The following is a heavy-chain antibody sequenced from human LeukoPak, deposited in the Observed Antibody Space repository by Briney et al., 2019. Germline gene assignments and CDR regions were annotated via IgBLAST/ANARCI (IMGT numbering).Heavy chain of an antibody. V-gene: IGHV3-48*03. CDR2: ISSSGSTI. J-gene: IGHJ6*02. CDR1: GLTFSSYE. Sequence: GGSLRLSCAASGLTFSSYEMNWVRQAPGKGLEWVSYISSSGSTIYYADSVKGRFTISRDNAKNSLYLQMNSLRAEDTAVYYCARDFYDSSGYCYLGYYYGMDVWGQGTTVTVSS. CDR3: ARDFYDSSGYCYLGYYYGMDV. D-gene: IGHD3-22*01.